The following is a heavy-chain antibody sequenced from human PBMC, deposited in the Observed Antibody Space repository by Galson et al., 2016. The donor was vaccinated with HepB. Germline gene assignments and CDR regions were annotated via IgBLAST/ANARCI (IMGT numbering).Heavy chain of an antibody. J-gene: IGHJ6*02. CDR2: IAWDGGGT. Sequence: SLRLSCAVSGFKFDDYTMHWVRQPPGKGLEWVSLIAWDGGGTFYADSVRGRFIISRDNSKDSLSLQMNSLRSEDSALYYCVRGVASYYYDVDFWGQGTTVTVSS. CDR3: VRGVASYYYDVDF. V-gene: IGHV3-43*01. CDR1: GFKFDDYT. D-gene: IGHD3-10*01.